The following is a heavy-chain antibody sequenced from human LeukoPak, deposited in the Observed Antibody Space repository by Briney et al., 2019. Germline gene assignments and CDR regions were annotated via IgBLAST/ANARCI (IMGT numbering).Heavy chain of an antibody. Sequence: PSETLSLTCTVSGGSISSYYWSWIRQPPGKGLEWIGYIYYSGSTNYNPSLKSRVTISVDTSKNQFSLKLSSVTAAGTAVYYCARLAYSGYGWFDPWGQGTLVTVSS. CDR2: IYYSGST. D-gene: IGHD5-12*01. CDR3: ARLAYSGYGWFDP. CDR1: GGSISSYY. J-gene: IGHJ5*02. V-gene: IGHV4-59*08.